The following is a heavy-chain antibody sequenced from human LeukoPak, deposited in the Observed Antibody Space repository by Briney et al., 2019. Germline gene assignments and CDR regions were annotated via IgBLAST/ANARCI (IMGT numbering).Heavy chain of an antibody. D-gene: IGHD3-9*01. CDR3: ARVDDDILAGTFHPSDYGMDV. J-gene: IGHJ6*02. Sequence: RPSATLSLTCAVSGGSISSGGYYWSWIRQPPGKGLEWIGYIYYSGSTYYNPSLKSRVTISVDTSKNQFSLKLSSVTAADTAVYYCARVDDDILAGTFHPSDYGMDVWGQGTTVTVSS. V-gene: IGHV4-30-4*08. CDR2: IYYSGST. CDR1: GGSISSGGYY.